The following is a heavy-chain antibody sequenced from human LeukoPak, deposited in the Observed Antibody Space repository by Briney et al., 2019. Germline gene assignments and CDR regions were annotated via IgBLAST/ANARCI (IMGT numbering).Heavy chain of an antibody. CDR2: IKHDGSDK. D-gene: IGHD2-15*01. V-gene: IGHV3-7*01. J-gene: IGHJ6*03. CDR3: ARLYCGGGTCYSYYMDV. CDR1: GFTFSDYW. Sequence: GGSLRLSCAVSGFTFSDYWMIWVRQAPGKGLEWVADIKHDGSDKYFVDSVKGRFTISRDNAKNSLHLQLNSLRAEDTAVYYCARLYCGGGTCYSYYMDVWGKGTTVTVSS.